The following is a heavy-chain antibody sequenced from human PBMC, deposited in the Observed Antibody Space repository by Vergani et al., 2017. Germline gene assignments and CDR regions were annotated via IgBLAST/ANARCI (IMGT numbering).Heavy chain of an antibody. V-gene: IGHV3-23*01. J-gene: IGHJ4*02. CDR3: AQDLPXYGSGWSGPNAFDY. CDR2: VSGSGGST. Sequence: EVQLLDSGGGLVQPGGSLRPSCAASGFTFSTYVMSWVRPAPGKGLEWVSTVSGSGGSTYYADSGKGRFTISRDKTKNTLYLRINSLRAEDTAVYYCAQDLPXYGSGWSGPNAFDYWGQGTLVTVSS. CDR1: GFTFSTYV. D-gene: IGHD6-19*01.